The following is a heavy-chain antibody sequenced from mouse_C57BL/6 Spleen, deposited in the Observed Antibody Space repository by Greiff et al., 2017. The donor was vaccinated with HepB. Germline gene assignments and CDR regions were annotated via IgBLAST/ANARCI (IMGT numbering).Heavy chain of an antibody. D-gene: IGHD1-1*01. V-gene: IGHV1-55*01. J-gene: IGHJ1*03. CDR3: AYYYGSPWYFDV. CDR2: IYPGSGST. Sequence: VQLQQPGAELVKPGASVKMSCKASGYTFTSYWITWVKQRPGQGLEWIGDIYPGSGSTNYNEKFKSKATLTVDTSSSTAYMQLSSLTSEDSAVYYCAYYYGSPWYFDVWGTGTTVTVSS. CDR1: GYTFTSYW.